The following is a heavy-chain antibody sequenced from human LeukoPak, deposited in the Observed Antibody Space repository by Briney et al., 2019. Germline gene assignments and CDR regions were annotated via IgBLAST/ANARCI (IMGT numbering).Heavy chain of an antibody. CDR1: GFTFSSYA. D-gene: IGHD3-22*01. Sequence: GGSLRLSCAASGFTFSSYAMSWVRQAPGKGLEWVSAISGSGGSTYYADSVKGRFTISRDNSKNTLYLQMNSLRAEDTAVYYCAKDLYPVYYYDSSGYRFDCWGQGTLVTVSS. J-gene: IGHJ4*02. CDR2: ISGSGGST. CDR3: AKDLYPVYYYDSSGYRFDC. V-gene: IGHV3-23*01.